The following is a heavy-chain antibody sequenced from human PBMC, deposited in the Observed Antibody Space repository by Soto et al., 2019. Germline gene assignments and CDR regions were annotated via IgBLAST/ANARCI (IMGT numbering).Heavy chain of an antibody. CDR3: AKPVAGGYCSGGSCYRRYYYYYGMDV. J-gene: IGHJ6*02. Sequence: GGSLRLSCAASGFTFSSYAMSWVRQAPGKGLEWDSAISGSGGSTYYADSVKGRFTISRDNSKNTLYLQMNSLRAEDTAVYYCAKPVAGGYCSGGSCYRRYYYYYGMDVWGQGTTVTVSS. D-gene: IGHD2-15*01. V-gene: IGHV3-23*01. CDR2: ISGSGGST. CDR1: GFTFSSYA.